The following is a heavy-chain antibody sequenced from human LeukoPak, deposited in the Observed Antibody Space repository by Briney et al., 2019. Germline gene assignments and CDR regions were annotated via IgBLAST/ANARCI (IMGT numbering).Heavy chain of an antibody. CDR3: ARARWELLLDY. CDR1: GGTFSSYA. Sequence: GASVKVSCKASGGTFSSYAMSWVRQAPGKGLEWVSVIYSGGSTYYADSVKGRFTISRDNSKNTLYLQMNSLRAEDTAVYYCARARWELLLDYWGQGTLVTVSS. V-gene: IGHV3-53*01. CDR2: IYSGGST. J-gene: IGHJ4*02. D-gene: IGHD1-26*01.